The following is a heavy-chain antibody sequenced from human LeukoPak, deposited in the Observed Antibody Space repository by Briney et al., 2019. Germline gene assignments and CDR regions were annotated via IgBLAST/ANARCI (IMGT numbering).Heavy chain of an antibody. CDR1: GGSISSYY. D-gene: IGHD5-18*01. J-gene: IGHJ4*02. CDR3: ARAVDTAMVNGVRFDY. CDR2: IYYSGNT. V-gene: IGHV4-59*01. Sequence: SQTLSLTCTVSGGSISSYYWSWIRQPPGKGLEWIGYIYYSGNTNYNPSLKSRVTISVDTSKNQFSLKLSSVTAADTAVYYCARAVDTAMVNGVRFDYWGQGTLVTVSS.